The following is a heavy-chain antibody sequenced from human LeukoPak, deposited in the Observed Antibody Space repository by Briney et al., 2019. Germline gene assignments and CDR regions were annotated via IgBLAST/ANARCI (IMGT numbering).Heavy chain of an antibody. D-gene: IGHD3-10*01. Sequence: SETLSLTCSVSTDTFSVSGYYWGWIRQPPGRGLEWIASVYNRGDSYYNPSLESRVTISVGTSKSQFSLTLRSVTAADTAVYYCARHLGSSIEYWGQGTLVTVSS. CDR1: TDTFSVSGYY. CDR2: VYNRGDS. V-gene: IGHV4-39*01. J-gene: IGHJ4*02. CDR3: ARHLGSSIEY.